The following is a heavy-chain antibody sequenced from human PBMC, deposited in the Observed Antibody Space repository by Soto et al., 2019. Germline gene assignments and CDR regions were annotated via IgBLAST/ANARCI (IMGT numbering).Heavy chain of an antibody. CDR1: GFTVSTYG. CDR3: TGAVASGY. Sequence: QVQLVESGGDVVQPGRYLRLSCAVSGFTVSTYGMHWGRQAPGQGLAWVAGISRDGGTKYYADSVKGRFTISRDMSRNILFLEMNSLRGDDMAVYYCTGAVASGYWGQGTLVTVSS. J-gene: IGHJ4*02. V-gene: IGHV3-30*03. D-gene: IGHD2-8*02. CDR2: ISRDGGTK.